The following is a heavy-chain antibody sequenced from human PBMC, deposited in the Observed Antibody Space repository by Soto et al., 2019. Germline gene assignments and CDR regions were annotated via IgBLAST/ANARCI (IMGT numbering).Heavy chain of an antibody. CDR3: ARLGSSGWYQGSYFDY. D-gene: IGHD6-19*01. J-gene: IGHJ4*02. V-gene: IGHV4-39*01. CDR2: IQYGGTT. Sequence: QLQLQESGPGLVKASETLSLTCTVSGGSITRNNHFWGWIRQSPGKGLEWIGSIQYGGTTNYNPSLKSRVIMSAETSKNQFALMMNSVTAADTAVYYGARLGSSGWYQGSYFDYWGQGTLVTVSS. CDR1: GGSITRNNHF.